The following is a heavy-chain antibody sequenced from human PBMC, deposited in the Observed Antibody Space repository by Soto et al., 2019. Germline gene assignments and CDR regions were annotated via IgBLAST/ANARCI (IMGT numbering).Heavy chain of an antibody. Sequence: QVQLIQSGAEVKRPGASVKVSCKVSGTSLSGLPMHWVRQAPGKGLEWMGSLDYEEGERSFAHRFQGRLTVTEDTSTDTAYMDLSSLKSEDTAVYYCAAGVTTFDYWGHGTLVTVSS. CDR3: AAGVTTFDY. D-gene: IGHD4-17*01. CDR1: GTSLSGLP. CDR2: LDYEEGER. V-gene: IGHV1-24*01. J-gene: IGHJ4*01.